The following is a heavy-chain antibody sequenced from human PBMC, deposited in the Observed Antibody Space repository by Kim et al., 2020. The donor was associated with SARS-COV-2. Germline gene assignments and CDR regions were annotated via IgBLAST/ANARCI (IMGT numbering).Heavy chain of an antibody. V-gene: IGHV4-31*03. CDR2: IYYSGST. CDR3: ARGQGLITMIVVVVGAFDY. J-gene: IGHJ4*02. CDR1: GGSISSGGYY. D-gene: IGHD3-22*01. Sequence: SETLSLTCTVSGGSISSGGYYWSWIRQHPGKGLEWIGYIYYSGSTYYNPSLKSRVTISVDTSKNQFSLKLSSVTAAHTAVYYCARGQGLITMIVVVVGAFDYWGQGTLVTVSS.